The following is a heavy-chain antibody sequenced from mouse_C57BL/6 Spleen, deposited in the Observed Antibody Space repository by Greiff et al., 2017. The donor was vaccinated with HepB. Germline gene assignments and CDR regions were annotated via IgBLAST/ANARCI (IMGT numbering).Heavy chain of an antibody. CDR2: INYDGSST. CDR1: GFTFSDYY. V-gene: IGHV5-16*01. J-gene: IGHJ1*03. D-gene: IGHD4-1*01. Sequence: EVKLMESEGGLVQPGSSMKLSCTASGFTFSDYYMAWVRQVPEKGLEWVANINYDGSSTYYLDSLKSRFIISRDNAKNILYLQMSSLKSEDTATYYCAREGNWDGYFDVWGTGTTVTVSS. CDR3: AREGNWDGYFDV.